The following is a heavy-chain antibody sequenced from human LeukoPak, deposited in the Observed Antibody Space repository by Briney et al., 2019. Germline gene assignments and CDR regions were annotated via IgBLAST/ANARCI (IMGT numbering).Heavy chain of an antibody. CDR2: INQDGSEN. J-gene: IGHJ4*02. D-gene: IGHD6-19*01. V-gene: IGHV3-7*02. Sequence: PGGSLRLSCEASEFIFRRYWMTWVRQAPGKGLEWVANINQDGSENYYVDSVKGRFTISRDNAKNSLYLQMNSLRAEDTAVYYCARGSVAVAGTGACVYWGQGTLVTVSS. CDR3: ARGSVAVAGTGACVY. CDR1: EFIFRRYW.